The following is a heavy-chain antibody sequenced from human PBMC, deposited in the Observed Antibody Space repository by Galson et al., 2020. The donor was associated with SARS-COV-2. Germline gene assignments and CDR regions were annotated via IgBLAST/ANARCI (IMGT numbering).Heavy chain of an antibody. J-gene: IGHJ4*02. CDR1: GYTFTSYG. D-gene: IGHD3-10*01. CDR2: ISAYNGNT. CDR3: ARVYYYGSGSYSDFDY. Sequence: VPCKASGYTFTSYGISWVRQAPGQGLEWMGWISAYNGNTNYAQKLQGRVTMTTDTSTSTAYMELRSLRSDDAAVYYCARVYYYGSGSYSDFDYWGQGTLVTVSS. V-gene: IGHV1-18*04.